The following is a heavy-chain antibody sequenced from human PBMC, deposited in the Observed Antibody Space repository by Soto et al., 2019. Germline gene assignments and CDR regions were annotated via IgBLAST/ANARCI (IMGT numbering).Heavy chain of an antibody. Sequence: QVRLVESGGGVVQPGRSLRLSCAASGFTFSSYGMHWVRQAPGKGLEWVAVISYDGSVKYYADSVKGRFTISRDNSNNTLYMQVNSLRAEDTAVYYCAKSSLGHDSSGFQFWFFELWGRGTLVTVSS. J-gene: IGHJ2*01. CDR2: ISYDGSVK. V-gene: IGHV3-30*18. D-gene: IGHD3-22*01. CDR3: AKSSLGHDSSGFQFWFFEL. CDR1: GFTFSSYG.